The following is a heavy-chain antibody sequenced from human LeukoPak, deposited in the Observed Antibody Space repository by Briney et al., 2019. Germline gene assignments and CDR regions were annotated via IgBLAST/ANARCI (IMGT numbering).Heavy chain of an antibody. CDR3: AKARLVRGVIMTPCYFDY. V-gene: IGHV3-23*01. CDR2: VTGSGDST. J-gene: IGHJ4*02. Sequence: PGGSLRLSCAASGFIFSSYAMSSVRQAPGKGLECVSAVTGSGDSTYYADSVKGRFTVSRGNSKNTLYLRMNSLRAEDTAVYCCAKARLVRGVIMTPCYFDYWGQGTLVTLSS. D-gene: IGHD3-10*01. CDR1: GFIFSSYA.